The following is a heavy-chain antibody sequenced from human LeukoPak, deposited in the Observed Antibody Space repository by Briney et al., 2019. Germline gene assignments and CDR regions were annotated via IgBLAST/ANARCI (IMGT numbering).Heavy chain of an antibody. CDR3: ASLSKGTYYMDV. CDR1: GFTVSSNY. Sequence: PGGSLRLSCAASGFTVSSNYMSWVRQASGKGLEWVSVIYSGGSTYYADSVKGRFTISRDNSKNTLYLQMNSLRAEDTAVSYCASLSKGTYYMDVWGKGTTVTISS. J-gene: IGHJ6*03. V-gene: IGHV3-53*01. CDR2: IYSGGST. D-gene: IGHD1-1*01.